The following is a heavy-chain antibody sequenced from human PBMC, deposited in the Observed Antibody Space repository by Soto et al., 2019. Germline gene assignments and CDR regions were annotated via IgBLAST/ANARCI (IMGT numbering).Heavy chain of an antibody. CDR2: IMPGSSHI. J-gene: IGHJ1*01. V-gene: IGHV3-48*01. CDR1: GFTFSIYS. D-gene: IGHD3-22*01. Sequence: GGSLRLSCAASGFTFSIYSMNWVRQAPGKGLEWVSYIMPGSSHIFYADSVKGRFTISRDNSKNTLYLQMNSLRAEDTAVYYCARDYPNYYDSSARAWGQGNLVTVSS. CDR3: ARDYPNYYDSSARA.